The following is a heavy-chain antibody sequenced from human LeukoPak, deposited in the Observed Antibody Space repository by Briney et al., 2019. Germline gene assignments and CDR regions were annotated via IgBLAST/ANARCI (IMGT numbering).Heavy chain of an antibody. V-gene: IGHV4-39*01. CDR3: ARLRDGMDV. Sequence: SETLSLTCTVSGGSISSSSYYWGWIRQPPGKGLEWIGSIYYSGSTYYNPSLKSRVTISIDTSENQFSLKVSSVTAADTAVYYCARLRDGMDVWGQGTTVTVSS. CDR2: IYYSGST. CDR1: GGSISSSSYY. J-gene: IGHJ6*02.